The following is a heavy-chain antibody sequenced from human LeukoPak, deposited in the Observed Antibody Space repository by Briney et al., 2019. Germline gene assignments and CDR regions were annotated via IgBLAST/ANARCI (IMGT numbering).Heavy chain of an antibody. CDR3: AKEMSSSGYYDALDY. V-gene: IGHV3-23*01. CDR1: RFTFSSYA. D-gene: IGHD3-22*01. J-gene: IGHJ4*02. CDR2: ISGSGGST. Sequence: GASLRLSCAASRFTFSSYAMSWVRQAPGKGLEWVSAISGSGGSTYYADSVKGRFPISRDNSKNTLYLQMNSLRAEDTAVYYCAKEMSSSGYYDALDYWGQGTLVTVSS.